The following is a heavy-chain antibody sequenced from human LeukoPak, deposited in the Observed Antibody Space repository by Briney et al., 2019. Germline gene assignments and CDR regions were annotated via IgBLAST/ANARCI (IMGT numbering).Heavy chain of an antibody. CDR3: AKGYYTDNSAYLNVFDY. CDR1: GLTFDNYA. J-gene: IGHJ4*02. Sequence: GGSLRLSCAASGLTFDNYAMSWVRQAPGKGLEWVSGISGGGASTYYVDSVKGRFTISGDNSKNTLYLHMKSLRAEDTAVYYCAKGYYTDNSAYLNVFDYWGQGTLVTVSS. CDR2: ISGGGAST. D-gene: IGHD3-22*01. V-gene: IGHV3-23*01.